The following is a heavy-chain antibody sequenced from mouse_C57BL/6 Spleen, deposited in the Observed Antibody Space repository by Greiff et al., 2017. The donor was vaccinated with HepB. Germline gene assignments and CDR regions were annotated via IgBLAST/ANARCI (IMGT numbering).Heavy chain of an antibody. Sequence: EVKLVESGGGLVKPGGSLKLSCAASGFTFSSYAMSWVRQTPEKRLEWVATISDGGSYTYYPDNVKGRFTISRDNAKNNLYLQMSHLKSEDTAMYYCARDRYYYGSTLTNWGQGTTLTVSS. CDR2: ISDGGSYT. CDR3: ARDRYYYGSTLTN. V-gene: IGHV5-4*01. D-gene: IGHD1-1*01. CDR1: GFTFSSYA. J-gene: IGHJ2*01.